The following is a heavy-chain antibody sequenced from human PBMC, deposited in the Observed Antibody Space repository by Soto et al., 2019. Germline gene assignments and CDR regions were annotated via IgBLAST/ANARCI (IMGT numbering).Heavy chain of an antibody. CDR1: GYNFMPYG. D-gene: IGHD3-10*01. Sequence: ASVKVSCKASGYNFMPYGVNWVRQAPGQGLEWMGWISPWKGNTNYAQSFQGRVTMTTDTSTSTAYMELRSLTSDDTAVDYCARDLDPSGSYYTDYWGPGTLVTVS. V-gene: IGHV1-18*04. CDR2: ISPWKGNT. CDR3: ARDLDPSGSYYTDY. J-gene: IGHJ4*02.